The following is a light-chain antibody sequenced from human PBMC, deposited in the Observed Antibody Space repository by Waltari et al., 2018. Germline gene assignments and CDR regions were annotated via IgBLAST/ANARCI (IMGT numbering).Light chain of an antibody. CDR3: SSYAGSIFVV. J-gene: IGLJ2*01. Sequence: ALTQPPSASGSPGQSVTISCIGPSSDVGGYNYVSWYQQHPGKAPKLMIYEVSKRPSGVPDRFSGSKSGNTASLAVSGLQPEDEADYYCSSYAGSIFVVFGGGTKLTVL. CDR1: SSDVGGYNY. V-gene: IGLV2-8*01. CDR2: EVS.